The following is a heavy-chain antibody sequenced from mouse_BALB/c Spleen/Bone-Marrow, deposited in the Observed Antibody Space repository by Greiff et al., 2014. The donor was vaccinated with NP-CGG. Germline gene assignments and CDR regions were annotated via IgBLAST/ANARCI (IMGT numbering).Heavy chain of an antibody. V-gene: IGHV5-4*02. CDR2: ISDSGSYI. CDR1: GFTFSDSY. Sequence: VQLKESGGGLVKPGGSLKLSCEASGFTFSDSYMYWVRQTPEKRLEWVATISDSGSYIYYLDSVKGRFTISRDNAKNNLYLQMSSLKSEDTAIYYCTKVDRYYVMDYWGQGTSVTVSS. CDR3: TKVDRYYVMDY. D-gene: IGHD2-14*01. J-gene: IGHJ4*01.